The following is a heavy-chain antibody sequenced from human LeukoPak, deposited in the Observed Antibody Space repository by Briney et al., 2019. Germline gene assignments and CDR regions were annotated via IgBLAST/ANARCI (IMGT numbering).Heavy chain of an antibody. Sequence: ASVKVSCKISGHTLTDFPRHWVRQTPGKGLEWMGGFDPEDSGPIYAQNFQGRLTMTEDTSTDTFYMELSSLRSEDTALYFCATGRGDYYYFMDVWGKGTTVIVSS. CDR2: FDPEDSGP. D-gene: IGHD3-10*01. CDR3: ATGRGDYYYFMDV. CDR1: GHTLTDFP. V-gene: IGHV1-24*01. J-gene: IGHJ6*03.